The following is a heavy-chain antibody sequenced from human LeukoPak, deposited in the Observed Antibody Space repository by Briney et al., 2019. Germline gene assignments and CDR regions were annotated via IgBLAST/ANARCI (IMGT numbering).Heavy chain of an antibody. CDR3: ARVGSGVWYFDL. V-gene: IGHV3-66*01. CDR2: IYSGGST. J-gene: IGHJ2*01. D-gene: IGHD3-10*01. Sequence: GGSLRLSCAASGFTVSSNYMSWVRQAPGKGLEWVSVIYSGGSTYYADSVRGRFTISRDNSRNTLYLQMNSLRAEDTAAYYCARVGSGVWYFDLWGRGTLVTVSS. CDR1: GFTVSSNY.